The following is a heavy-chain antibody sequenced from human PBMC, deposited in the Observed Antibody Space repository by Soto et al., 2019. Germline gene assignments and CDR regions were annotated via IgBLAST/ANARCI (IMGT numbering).Heavy chain of an antibody. CDR3: ARSGIDGMDV. D-gene: IGHD6-13*01. J-gene: IGHJ6*02. Sequence: PSETLSLTCTVSGGSISSYYWSWIRQPPGKGLEWIGYIYYSGSTNYNPSLKSRVTISVDTSKNQFSLKLSSATAAVTAVYYCARSGIDGMDVWGQGTTVTVSS. V-gene: IGHV4-59*01. CDR2: IYYSGST. CDR1: GGSISSYY.